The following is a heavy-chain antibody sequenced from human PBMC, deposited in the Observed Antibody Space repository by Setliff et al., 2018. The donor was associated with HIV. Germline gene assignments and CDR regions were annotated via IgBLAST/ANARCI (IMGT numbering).Heavy chain of an antibody. J-gene: IGHJ4*02. D-gene: IGHD2-2*01. CDR3: SRDLGYCSTTNSC. CDR1: GFTLSPYG. V-gene: IGHV3-30*19. CDR2: IWYDGSDK. Sequence: GGSLRLSCAASGFTLSPYGMHWVRQAPGKGLEWVAVIWYDGSDKNYANSVKGRFTVSRDNSKNTLYLQMNNLRGEDTAAYYCSRDLGYCSTTNSCWGQGTPVTVSS.